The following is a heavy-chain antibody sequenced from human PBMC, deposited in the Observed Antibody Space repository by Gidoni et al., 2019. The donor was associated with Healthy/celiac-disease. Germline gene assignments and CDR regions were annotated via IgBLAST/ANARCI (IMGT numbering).Heavy chain of an antibody. Sequence: EVQLVESGGGLVQPGGSLKLSCAASGFTFSGSAMHWVRQASGKGLEWVGRIRSKANSYATAYAASVKGRFTISRDDSKNTAYLQMNSLKTEDTAVYYCTRLWEYCGGDCYPDAFDIWGQGTMVTVSS. D-gene: IGHD2-21*02. V-gene: IGHV3-73*01. CDR3: TRLWEYCGGDCYPDAFDI. J-gene: IGHJ3*02. CDR1: GFTFSGSA. CDR2: IRSKANSYAT.